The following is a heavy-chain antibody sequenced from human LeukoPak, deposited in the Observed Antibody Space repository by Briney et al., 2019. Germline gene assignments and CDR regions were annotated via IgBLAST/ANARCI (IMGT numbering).Heavy chain of an antibody. J-gene: IGHJ5*02. V-gene: IGHV4-59*01. Sequence: PSETLSLTCTVSGGSIGSYYWRWIRQPPGKGLEWIGYIYSSGSTNYNPSLKSRVTISLDTSKNQFSLKLSFVTAADTAVYYCARGVAAPGTGGLSWFDPWGQGALVTVSS. CDR3: ARGVAAPGTGGLSWFDP. CDR1: GGSIGSYY. D-gene: IGHD6-13*01. CDR2: IYSSGST.